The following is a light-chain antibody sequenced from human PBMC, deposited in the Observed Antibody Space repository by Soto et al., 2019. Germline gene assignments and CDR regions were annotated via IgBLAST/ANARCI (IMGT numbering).Light chain of an antibody. Sequence: ERVMTQSPATLSVSPGERATLSCRASQSVSSNLAWYQQKPGQAPRFLIYAASTRATGIPARFSGSGSGTEFTLTISGLQSEDFAVYYCQQYHNWPWTFGQGTKVEIK. CDR3: QQYHNWPWT. V-gene: IGKV3-15*01. CDR1: QSVSSN. CDR2: AAS. J-gene: IGKJ1*01.